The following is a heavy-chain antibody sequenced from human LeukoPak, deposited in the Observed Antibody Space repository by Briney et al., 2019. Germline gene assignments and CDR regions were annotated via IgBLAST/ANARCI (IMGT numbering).Heavy chain of an antibody. CDR1: GFTFTTYW. Sequence: GGSLRLSCAASGFTFTTYWMSWVRQAPGKGLEWVANTKQDGTEKYYVDSVKGRFTISRDNAKNSLYLQMNSLRSDDTAVYYCARVNLRVGSSGTDYWGQGTLVTVSS. CDR2: TKQDGTEK. CDR3: ARVNLRVGSSGTDY. D-gene: IGHD6-13*01. V-gene: IGHV3-7*03. J-gene: IGHJ4*02.